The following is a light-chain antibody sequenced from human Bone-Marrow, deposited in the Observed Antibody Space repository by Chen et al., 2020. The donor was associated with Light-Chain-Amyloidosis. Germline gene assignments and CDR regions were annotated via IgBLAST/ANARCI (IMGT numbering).Light chain of an antibody. CDR1: DLPTKY. J-gene: IGLJ2*01. CDR3: QSADSSGTYDVI. V-gene: IGLV3-25*03. Sequence: SYELTQPPSVSVSPGQTARITCSGDDLPTKYAYWYQQKPGQAPVLVIHRDTERPSGISERFSGSSSGTTATLTISGVQADDEADYHCQSADSSGTYDVIFGGGTKLTVL. CDR2: RDT.